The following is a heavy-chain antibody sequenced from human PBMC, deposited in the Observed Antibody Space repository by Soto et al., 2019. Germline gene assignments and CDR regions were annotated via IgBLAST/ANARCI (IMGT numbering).Heavy chain of an antibody. J-gene: IGHJ3*02. CDR3: ARVFGIAAAGTSHDAFDI. Sequence: SETLSLTCTVSGGSVSSGSYYGSGIRQPPGKGLEWIGYIYYSGSTNYNPSLKSRVTISVDTSKNQFSLKLSSVTAADTAVYYCARVFGIAAAGTSHDAFDIWGQGTMVTVSS. D-gene: IGHD6-13*01. CDR2: IYYSGST. CDR1: GGSVSSGSYY. V-gene: IGHV4-61*01.